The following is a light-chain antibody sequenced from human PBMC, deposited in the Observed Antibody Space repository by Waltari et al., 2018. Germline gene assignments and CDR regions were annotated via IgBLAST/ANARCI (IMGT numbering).Light chain of an antibody. CDR1: QSVGSY. CDR2: DAS. J-gene: IGKJ4*01. CDR3: QHRSSWPTLT. V-gene: IGKV3-11*01. Sequence: EIVLTQSPATLSLSPGDRATLSCRASQSVGSYLAWYQQKPGQSPGLLIFDASNRATGIPARFIGSRSGTDFTLTISSLEPEDFAVYYCQHRSSWPTLTFGGGTKVEIK.